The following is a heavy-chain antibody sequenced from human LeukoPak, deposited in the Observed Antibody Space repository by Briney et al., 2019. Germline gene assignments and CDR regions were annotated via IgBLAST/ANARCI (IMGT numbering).Heavy chain of an antibody. CDR2: IYSGGNT. CDR1: GFTFISHW. V-gene: IGHV3-53*01. CDR3: ARRAGEYSHPYDY. J-gene: IGHJ4*02. Sequence: GSLRLSCAASGFTFISHWMSWVRQAPGKGLEWVSFIYSGGNTHYSASVKGRFTISRDNSKNTLYLHMNSLRAEDTAVYYCARRAGEYSHPYDYWGQGTLVTVSS. D-gene: IGHD4-17*01.